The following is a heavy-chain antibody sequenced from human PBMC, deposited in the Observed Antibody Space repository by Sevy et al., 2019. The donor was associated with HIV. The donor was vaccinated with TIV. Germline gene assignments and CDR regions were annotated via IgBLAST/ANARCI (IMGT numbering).Heavy chain of an antibody. CDR1: GGSVSSGSYY. D-gene: IGHD3-22*01. CDR3: AINTAYYYDSSGYYYYYYGMDV. CDR2: IYYSGST. V-gene: IGHV4-61*01. Sequence: SETLSLTCTVSGGSVSSGSYYWSWIRQRPGKGLEWIRYIYYSGSTNYNPSLKSRVTMSVDTSKNQFSLKLSSVTAAGTAVYYCAINTAYYYDSSGYYYYYYGMDVWGQGTTVTVSS. J-gene: IGHJ6*02.